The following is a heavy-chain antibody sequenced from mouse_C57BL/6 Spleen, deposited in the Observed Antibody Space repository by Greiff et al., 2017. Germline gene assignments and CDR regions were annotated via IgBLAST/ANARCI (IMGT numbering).Heavy chain of an antibody. CDR1: GYTFTSYW. J-gene: IGHJ1*03. CDR3: ASRYYGYGWYFDV. D-gene: IGHD2-2*01. CDR2: IYPSDSDT. Sequence: QVQLKESGAELVRPGSSVKLSCKASGYTFTSYWMDWVKQRPGQGPEWIGNIYPSDSDTHYNQKFKDKATLTVDKSSSTAYMQLRSLTSENSAVYYCASRYYGYGWYFDVWGTGTTVTVSS. V-gene: IGHV1-61*01.